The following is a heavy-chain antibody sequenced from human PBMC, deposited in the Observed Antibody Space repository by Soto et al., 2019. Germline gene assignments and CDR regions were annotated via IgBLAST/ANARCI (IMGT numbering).Heavy chain of an antibody. D-gene: IGHD3-22*01. J-gene: IGHJ3*02. CDR1: GYTFTSYY. CDR2: INPSGGST. CDR3: ASSNGGYYYDSSGYPGDAFDI. V-gene: IGHV1-46*01. Sequence: GASVKVSCKASGYTFTSYYMHWVRQAPGQGLEWMGIINPSGGSTSYAQKFQGRVTMTRATSTSTVYMELSSLRSEDTAVYYCASSNGGYYYDSSGYPGDAFDIWGQGTMVTVSS.